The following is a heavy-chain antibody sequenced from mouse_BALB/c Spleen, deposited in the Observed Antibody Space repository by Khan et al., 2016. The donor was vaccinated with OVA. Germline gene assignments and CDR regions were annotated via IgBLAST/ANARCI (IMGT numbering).Heavy chain of an antibody. CDR1: GLSLTNYG. CDR2: IWGDGST. CDR3: AIIYYGYDWFTY. J-gene: IGHJ3*01. V-gene: IGHV2-3*01. D-gene: IGHD2-2*01. Sequence: QVQLKESGPGLVAPSQSLSITCTVSGLSLTNYGISWIRQPPGKGLEWLGVIWGDGSTNYHSALISRLSINKDNSTSQVFLKLNSLQTDDTATYYCAIIYYGYDWFTYWGQGTLVTVSA.